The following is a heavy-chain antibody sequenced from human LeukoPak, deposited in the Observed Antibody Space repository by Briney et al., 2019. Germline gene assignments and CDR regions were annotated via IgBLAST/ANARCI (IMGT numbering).Heavy chain of an antibody. J-gene: IGHJ4*02. CDR1: GYSISSGYY. D-gene: IGHD3-10*01. CDR3: ARGSRDLWFGELLGQFDY. V-gene: IGHV4-38-2*02. CDR2: IYHSGST. Sequence: SETLSLTCTVSGYSISSGYYWGWIRQPPGKGLEWIGSIYHSGSTNYNPSLKSRVTISVDTSKNQFSLKLSSVTAADTAVYYCARGSRDLWFGELLGQFDYWGQGTLVTVSS.